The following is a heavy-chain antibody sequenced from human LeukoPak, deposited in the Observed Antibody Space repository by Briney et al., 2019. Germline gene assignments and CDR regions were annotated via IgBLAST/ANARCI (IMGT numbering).Heavy chain of an antibody. CDR2: ITGSGGGI. CDR1: GFTFSNYA. CDR3: ATDRGWRTSGYYLYYFEY. Sequence: PGGSLRLSCAASGFTFSNYAMSWVRQAPGQGLEWVSVITGSGGGIDYADSVKGRFTISRDNTMNSLYLQMSSLRAEDTAVYYCATDRGWRTSGYYLYYFEYWGQGTLVTFSS. D-gene: IGHD3-3*01. J-gene: IGHJ4*02. V-gene: IGHV3-23*01.